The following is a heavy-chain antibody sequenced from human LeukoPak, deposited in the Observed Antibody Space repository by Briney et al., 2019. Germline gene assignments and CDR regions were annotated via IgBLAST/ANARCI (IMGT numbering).Heavy chain of an antibody. CDR3: ARGPYYDILTGRNDAFDI. Sequence: AETLSLTCTVSGGSISSSSYYWGWIRQPPVKGLEWIGSIYYSGSTYYNPSLKSRVTISVDTSKNQFSLKLSSVTAADTAVYYCARGPYYDILTGRNDAFDIWGQGTMVTVSS. CDR2: IYYSGST. J-gene: IGHJ3*02. V-gene: IGHV4-39*01. CDR1: GGSISSSSYY. D-gene: IGHD3-9*01.